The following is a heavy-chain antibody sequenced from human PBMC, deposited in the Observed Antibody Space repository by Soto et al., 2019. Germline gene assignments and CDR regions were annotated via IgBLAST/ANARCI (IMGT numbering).Heavy chain of an antibody. J-gene: IGHJ5*02. V-gene: IGHV1-2*02. CDR3: ARATAPKDIVVVPAAIQRAWFDP. Sequence: ASVKVSCKASGYTFTGYYMHWVRQAPGQGLEWMGWINPNSGGTNYAQKFQGKVTMTRDTSISTAYMELSRLRSDDTAVYYCARATAPKDIVVVPAAIQRAWFDPWGQGTLVTSPQ. D-gene: IGHD2-2*02. CDR2: INPNSGGT. CDR1: GYTFTGYY.